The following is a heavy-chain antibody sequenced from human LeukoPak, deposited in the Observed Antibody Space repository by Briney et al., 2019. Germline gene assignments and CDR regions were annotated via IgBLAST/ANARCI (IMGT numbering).Heavy chain of an antibody. V-gene: IGHV3-9*01. Sequence: LSLTCTVSGGSISSYYWSWLRQPPGKGLEWVSGISWNGGSIGYADSVNGRITISRDNAKNSLYLQMNSLRAEDTALYYCAKSLSYFDWSPLNYWGQGTLVTVSS. CDR2: ISWNGGSI. CDR3: AKSLSYFDWSPLNY. CDR1: GGSISSYY. D-gene: IGHD3-9*01. J-gene: IGHJ4*02.